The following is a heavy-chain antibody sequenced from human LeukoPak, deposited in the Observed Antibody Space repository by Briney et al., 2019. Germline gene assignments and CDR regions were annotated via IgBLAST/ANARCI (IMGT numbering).Heavy chain of an antibody. CDR1: VFTFSRHD. J-gene: IGHJ3*02. V-gene: IGHV3-30*18. Sequence: PGGSLRLSCVASVFTFSRHDMNWVRQAPGKGLEWVAVISYDGSNKYYADSVKGRFTISRDNSKNTLYLQMNSLRTEDTAVYYCAKGVSSSWSNDAFDIWGQGTMVTVSS. CDR2: ISYDGSNK. D-gene: IGHD6-13*01. CDR3: AKGVSSSWSNDAFDI.